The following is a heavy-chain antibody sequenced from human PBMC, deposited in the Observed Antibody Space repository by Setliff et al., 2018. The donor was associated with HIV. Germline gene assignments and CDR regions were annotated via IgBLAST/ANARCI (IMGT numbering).Heavy chain of an antibody. V-gene: IGHV1-69*05. Sequence: SVKVSCKASGGTFSDYAISWVRQAPGQGLEWMGAIMPMFGTADYAQKFQDRLTITTDESTSTAYMELSSLRSEDTAVYYCARVQVGDPYYSYYYMDVWGEGTTVTVS. J-gene: IGHJ6*03. CDR3: ARVQVGDPYYSYYYMDV. CDR1: GGTFSDYA. D-gene: IGHD2-8*02. CDR2: IMPMFGTA.